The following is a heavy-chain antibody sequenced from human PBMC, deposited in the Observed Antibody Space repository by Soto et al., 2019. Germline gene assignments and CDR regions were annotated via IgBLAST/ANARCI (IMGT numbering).Heavy chain of an antibody. D-gene: IGHD3-9*01. CDR3: ARIFIVELQTSTLVPYFDY. CDR1: GYSFSIYW. J-gene: IGHJ4*02. CDR2: IYPGDSDT. Sequence: PGESLKISCKGFGYSFSIYWIGWVRQMPGKGLEWMGIIYPGDSDTRYSPSFQGQVFISVDKSISTAYLQWSSLKASDTAMYYRARIFIVELQTSTLVPYFDYWGRGTLVTV. V-gene: IGHV5-51*01.